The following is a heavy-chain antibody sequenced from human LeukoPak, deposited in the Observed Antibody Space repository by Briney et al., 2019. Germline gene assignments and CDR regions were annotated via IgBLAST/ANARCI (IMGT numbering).Heavy chain of an antibody. V-gene: IGHV3-21*01. D-gene: IGHD1-20*01. CDR2: ISSSSSYI. CDR1: GFTFSSYS. J-gene: IGHJ4*02. Sequence: GGSPRLSCAASGFTFSSYSMNWVRQAPGKGLEWVSSISSSSSYIYYADSVKGRFTISRDNAKNSLYLQMNSLRAEDTAVYYCARDRYNWNDEYYFDYWGQGTLVTVSS. CDR3: ARDRYNWNDEYYFDY.